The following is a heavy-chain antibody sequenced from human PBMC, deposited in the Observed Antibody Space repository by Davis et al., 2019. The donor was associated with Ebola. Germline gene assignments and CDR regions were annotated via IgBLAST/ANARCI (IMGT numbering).Heavy chain of an antibody. CDR3: ARVYNWNHLAYFDY. J-gene: IGHJ4*02. V-gene: IGHV1-46*01. CDR2: INPSGGST. CDR1: GYTFTSYY. Sequence: ASVKVSCKASGYTFTSYYMHWVRQAPAQGLEWMGIINPSGGSTSYAQNFQGRVTMTSDTSTSTVYMELSSLRSEDTAVYYCARVYNWNHLAYFDYWGQGTLVTVSS. D-gene: IGHD1-14*01.